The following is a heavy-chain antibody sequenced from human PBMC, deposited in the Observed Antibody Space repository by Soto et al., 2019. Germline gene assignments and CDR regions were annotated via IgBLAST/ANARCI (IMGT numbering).Heavy chain of an antibody. Sequence: QVQLVQSGAEVKKPGASVRVSCKISGYILSKISMHWVRQAPGKGLEWMGGFHPEEGETIYAQKLQGRVTMTEDISTDTAYMELSSLRSADTAVYYCATGVFGALDIWGQGTMVTVSS. CDR3: ATGVFGALDI. V-gene: IGHV1-24*01. CDR2: FHPEEGET. J-gene: IGHJ3*02. CDR1: GYILSKIS. D-gene: IGHD3-16*01.